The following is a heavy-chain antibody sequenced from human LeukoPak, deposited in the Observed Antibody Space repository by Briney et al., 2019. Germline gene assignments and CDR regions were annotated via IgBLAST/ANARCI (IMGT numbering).Heavy chain of an antibody. V-gene: IGHV3-33*01. J-gene: IGHJ2*01. CDR3: ARAPPYCGGDCSDWYFDL. D-gene: IGHD2-21*02. CDR2: IWYDGSNK. CDR1: GFTFSSYG. Sequence: GGSLRLSCAASGFTFSSYGMHWVRQAPGKGLEWVAVIWYDGSNKYYADSVKGRFTISRDNAKNSLYLQMKSLRAEDTAVYYCARAPPYCGGDCSDWYFDLWGRGTLVTVSS.